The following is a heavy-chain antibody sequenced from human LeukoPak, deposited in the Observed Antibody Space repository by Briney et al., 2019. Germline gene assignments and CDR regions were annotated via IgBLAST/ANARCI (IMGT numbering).Heavy chain of an antibody. J-gene: IGHJ5*02. CDR3: ASQSYARFDP. D-gene: IGHD3-16*01. CDR2: IRLNGSNVDSVSEK. CDR1: GFTFRSFW. V-gene: IGHV3-7*01. Sequence: GGSLRLSCAASGFTFRSFWMSWVRQVPGKGLEWVASIRLNGSNVDSVSEKYYVDSVKGRFTISRDNSRKLLFLQMNSLRVEDTAVYYCASQSYARFDPWGQGTLVTVSS.